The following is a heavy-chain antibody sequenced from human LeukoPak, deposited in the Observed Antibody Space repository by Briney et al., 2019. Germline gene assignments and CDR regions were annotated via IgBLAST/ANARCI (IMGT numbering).Heavy chain of an antibody. CDR1: GYTFTGYY. V-gene: IGHV1-46*01. Sequence: ASVKVSCKASGYTFTGYYMHWVRQAPGQGLEWMGMIYPRDGSTSYAQKFQGRVTVTRDTSTSTVHMELSGLRSEDTAIYYCARDQEGFDYWGQGTLVTVSS. CDR3: ARDQEGFDY. CDR2: IYPRDGST. J-gene: IGHJ4*02.